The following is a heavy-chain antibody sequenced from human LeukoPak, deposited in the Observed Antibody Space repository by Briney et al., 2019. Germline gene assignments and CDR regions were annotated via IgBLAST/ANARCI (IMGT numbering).Heavy chain of an antibody. J-gene: IGHJ4*02. CDR3: ARDFRGYECFDY. CDR2: IYYSGST. Sequence: SETLSLTCTVSGGSVSSSGYYWGWIRQPPGKGLEWIGTIYYSGSTYYNPSLKNRVTISLDTSKNQFSLKLNSVTAADSAVYHCARDFRGYECFDYWGQGTVVTVSS. V-gene: IGHV4-39*07. D-gene: IGHD3-10*01. CDR1: GGSVSSSGYY.